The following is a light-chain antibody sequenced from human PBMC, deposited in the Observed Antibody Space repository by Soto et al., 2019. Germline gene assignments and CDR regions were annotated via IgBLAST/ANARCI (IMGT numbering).Light chain of an antibody. V-gene: IGLV1-44*01. CDR2: TNN. J-gene: IGLJ3*02. Sequence: QSVLTQPPSASGIPGQRVTISCSGGSSNIGSHTVSWYQQLPGTAPKLLMYTNNQRPSGVPDRFSGSKSGTSASLAISGLQSEDEADYYCATRDDSLNGWVFGGGTKLTVL. CDR3: ATRDDSLNGWV. CDR1: SSNIGSHT.